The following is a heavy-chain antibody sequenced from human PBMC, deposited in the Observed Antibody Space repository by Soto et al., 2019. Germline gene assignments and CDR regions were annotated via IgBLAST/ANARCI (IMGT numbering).Heavy chain of an antibody. CDR3: ARIHWAQSRLDY. V-gene: IGHV4-30-2*01. Sequence: SETLSLTCAVSGGSIDSGAYSLSCIRQPPGKGLEWIGYVTHSGTAYSIPSLNGRLTLSVANSRTPFSLKLTTVTAADSAVYYWARIHWAQSRLDYWGRGTLVTVSS. CDR1: GGSIDSGAYS. D-gene: IGHD3-16*01. CDR2: VTHSGTA. J-gene: IGHJ4*02.